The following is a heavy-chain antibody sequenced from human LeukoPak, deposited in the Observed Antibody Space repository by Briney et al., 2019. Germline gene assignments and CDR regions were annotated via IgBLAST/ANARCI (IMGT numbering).Heavy chain of an antibody. V-gene: IGHV3-43D*03. CDR1: GFTFDDYA. J-gene: IGHJ4*02. D-gene: IGHD3-3*01. CDR2: ISGFGGGT. Sequence: PGGSLRLSCAASGFTFDDYAMHWVRQAPGKGLEWVSLISGFGGGTYYADSVKGRFTISRDNSKSSLYLQMNSLRADDTAFYYCARAGDTSGYYAYFDYWGQGTLVTVSS. CDR3: ARAGDTSGYYAYFDY.